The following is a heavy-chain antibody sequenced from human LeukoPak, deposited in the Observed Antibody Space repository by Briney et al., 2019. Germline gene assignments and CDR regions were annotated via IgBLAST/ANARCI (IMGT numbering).Heavy chain of an antibody. Sequence: PGGSLRPSCAASGFTFTKYWMHWVRQGPGRGLVWVSRIHPDGSSATYADSVKGRFTISRDNAKNTLSLQMNSLRAEDTAVYYCARDYSFGDAYWYFDLWGRGTLVTVSS. V-gene: IGHV3-74*01. CDR3: ARDYSFGDAYWYFDL. CDR1: GFTFTKYW. CDR2: IHPDGSSA. D-gene: IGHD4-17*01. J-gene: IGHJ2*01.